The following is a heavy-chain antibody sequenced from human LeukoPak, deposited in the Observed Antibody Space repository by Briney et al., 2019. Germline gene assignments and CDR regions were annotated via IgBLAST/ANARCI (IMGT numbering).Heavy chain of an antibody. V-gene: IGHV1-18*01. CDR1: GYTFTSYG. J-gene: IGHJ4*02. CDR3: ARTPARYCSSTSCRILDY. Sequence: ASVKVSCKASGYTFTSYGISWVRQAPGQGLEWMGWISACNGNTNYAQKLQGRVTMTTDTSTSTAYMELRSLRSDDTAVYYCARTPARYCSSTSCRILDYWGQGTLVTVSS. CDR2: ISACNGNT. D-gene: IGHD2-2*01.